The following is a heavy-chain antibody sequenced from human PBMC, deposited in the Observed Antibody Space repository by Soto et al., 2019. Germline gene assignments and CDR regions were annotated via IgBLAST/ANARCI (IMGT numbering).Heavy chain of an antibody. CDR1: RFAFSSYA. Sequence: GGSLRLSCAASRFAFSSYAMSWVRQAPGKGLEWVSGVSGNGRLTFYADSVKGRFFISRDNSRNTLSLQMNSLRVEDTATYYCAKDPESGWNSWLDPWGQGTLVTVSS. V-gene: IGHV3-23*01. D-gene: IGHD6-25*01. CDR2: VSGNGRLT. CDR3: AKDPESGWNSWLDP. J-gene: IGHJ5*02.